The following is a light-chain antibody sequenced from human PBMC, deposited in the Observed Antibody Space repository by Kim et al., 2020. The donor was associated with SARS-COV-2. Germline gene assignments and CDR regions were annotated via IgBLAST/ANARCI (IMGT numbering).Light chain of an antibody. CDR2: QDS. V-gene: IGLV3-1*01. Sequence: SYELTQPPSVSVSPGQTASITCSGDKLGDKYACWYQQKPGQSPVLVIYQDSKRPSGIPERFSGSNSGNTATLTISGTQAMDEADYYCQAWDSSNGV. CDR1: KLGDKY. J-gene: IGLJ3*02. CDR3: QAWDSSNGV.